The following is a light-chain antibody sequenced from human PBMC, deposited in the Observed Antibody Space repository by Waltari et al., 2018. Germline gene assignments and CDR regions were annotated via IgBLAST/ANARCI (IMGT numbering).Light chain of an antibody. Sequence: EIVMTQSPATLSVSQGERATLSCRASQSVSSTLAWYQQKPGQAPRLLSYGATTRATGIPARFSGSGSGTEFTLTISSLQSEDFAVYYCQQYNNWPPWTFGQGTKVEIK. V-gene: IGKV3-15*01. CDR3: QQYNNWPPWT. CDR1: QSVSST. CDR2: GAT. J-gene: IGKJ1*01.